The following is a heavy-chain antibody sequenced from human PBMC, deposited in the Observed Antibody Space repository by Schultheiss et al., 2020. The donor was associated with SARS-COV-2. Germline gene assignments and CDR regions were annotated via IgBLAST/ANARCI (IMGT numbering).Heavy chain of an antibody. CDR1: GYTFTSYG. J-gene: IGHJ6*02. CDR3: ARDREGEHFDWLLRPYYYYGMDV. D-gene: IGHD3-9*01. V-gene: IGHV1-2*02. CDR2: INPNSGGT. Sequence: ASVKVSCKASGYTFTSYGISWVRQAPGQGLEWMGWINPNSGGTNYAQKFQGRVTMTRDTSISTAYMELSRLRSDDTAVYYCARDREGEHFDWLLRPYYYYGMDVWGQGTTVTVS.